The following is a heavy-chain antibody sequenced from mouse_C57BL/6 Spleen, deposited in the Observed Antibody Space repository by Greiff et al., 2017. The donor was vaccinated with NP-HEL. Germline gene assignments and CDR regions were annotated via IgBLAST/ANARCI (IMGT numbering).Heavy chain of an antibody. CDR3: ARYELRRYYAMDY. V-gene: IGHV7-3*01. D-gene: IGHD1-1*01. CDR1: GFTFTDYY. Sequence: EVHLVESGGGLVQPGGSLSLSCAASGFTFTDYYMSWVRQPPGKALEWLGFISNKANGYTTEYSASVKGRFTISRDNSQSIRYLQMNARGAEDRATYYCARYELRRYYAMDYWGQGTSVTVSS. J-gene: IGHJ4*01. CDR2: ISNKANGYTT.